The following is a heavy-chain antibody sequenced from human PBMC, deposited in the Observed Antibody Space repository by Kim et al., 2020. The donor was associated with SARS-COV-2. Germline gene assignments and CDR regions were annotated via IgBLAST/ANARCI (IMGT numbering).Heavy chain of an antibody. Sequence: GGSLRLSCAASGFTFSSYAMSWVRQAPGKGLEWVSAISGSGGSTYYADSVKGRFTISRDNSKNTLYLQMNSLRAEDTAVYYCAKDPVFFWSGYYPYYFDYWGQGTLVTVSS. CDR2: ISGSGGST. D-gene: IGHD3-3*01. V-gene: IGHV3-23*01. J-gene: IGHJ4*02. CDR3: AKDPVFFWSGYYPYYFDY. CDR1: GFTFSSYA.